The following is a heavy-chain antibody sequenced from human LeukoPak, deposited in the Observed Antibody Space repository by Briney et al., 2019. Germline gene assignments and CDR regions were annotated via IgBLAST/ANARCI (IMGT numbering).Heavy chain of an antibody. CDR3: ARDLRYFDWYYYYYYGMDV. CDR2: IWYDGSNK. D-gene: IGHD3-9*01. Sequence: GGSLRLSCAASGFTFSSYGMHWVRQDPGKGLEWVAVIWYDGSNKYYADSVKGRFTISRDNSKNTLYLQMNSLRAEDTAVYYCARDLRYFDWYYYYYYGMDVWGKGTTVTVSS. V-gene: IGHV3-33*01. CDR1: GFTFSSYG. J-gene: IGHJ6*04.